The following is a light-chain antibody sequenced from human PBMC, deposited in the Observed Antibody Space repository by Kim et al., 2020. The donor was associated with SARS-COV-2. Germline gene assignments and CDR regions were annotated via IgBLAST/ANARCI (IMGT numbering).Light chain of an antibody. CDR3: SSYAGSNNLV. CDR2: EVS. V-gene: IGLV2-8*01. Sequence: GQSVTISCTGTSSDVGGYNYVSWYQQHPGKAPKLMIYEVSKRPSGIPDRFSGSKSGNTASLTVSGLQAEDEADYYCSSYAGSNNLVFGGGTKLTVL. CDR1: SSDVGGYNY. J-gene: IGLJ2*01.